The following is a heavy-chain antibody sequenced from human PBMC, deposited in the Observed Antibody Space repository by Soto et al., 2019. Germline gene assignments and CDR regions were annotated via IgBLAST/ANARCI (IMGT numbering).Heavy chain of an antibody. CDR2: ISGSGNST. CDR3: AKLRGVTYRHYFDY. D-gene: IGHD2-21*02. Sequence: PGGSLRLSCAASGFTFSTYAMSWVRQAPGKGLEWVSTISGSGNSTHYADSVKGRFTISRDISKNTLYLQMNSLRAEDTAVYYCAKLRGVTYRHYFDYWGQGTLVTVSS. CDR1: GFTFSTYA. V-gene: IGHV3-23*01. J-gene: IGHJ4*02.